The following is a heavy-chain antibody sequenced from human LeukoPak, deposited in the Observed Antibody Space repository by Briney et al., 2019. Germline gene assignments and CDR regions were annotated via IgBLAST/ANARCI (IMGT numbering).Heavy chain of an antibody. D-gene: IGHD3-16*01. CDR2: NYYSGST. CDR3: VKHPRRACCEERGEEHP. V-gene: IGHV4-39*01. CDR1: GGSISSSSYY. Sequence: PSETLSLTCTVSGGSISSSSYYWGWIRQPPGKGLEWLGRNYYSGSTYYNPSLKSPVTICVNTSKNQFYLKLSTETATDTAVYYGVKHPRRACCEERGEEHPWGQGTLVTVSS. J-gene: IGHJ5*02.